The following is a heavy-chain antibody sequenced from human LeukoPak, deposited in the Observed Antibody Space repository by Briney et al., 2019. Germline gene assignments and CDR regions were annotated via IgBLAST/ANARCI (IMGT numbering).Heavy chain of an antibody. J-gene: IGHJ4*02. V-gene: IGHV3-9*01. CDR2: INWNSGGI. CDR3: AKAHSRGGYYYGSGREPDY. D-gene: IGHD3-10*01. Sequence: GGSLRLPCGASGFTFDDYAMHWVRQAPGKGLEWVSGINWNSGGIGYADSVKGRFTISRDNAKYSLYLQMNSLRAEDTALYYCAKAHSRGGYYYGSGREPDYWGQGTLVTVSS. CDR1: GFTFDDYA.